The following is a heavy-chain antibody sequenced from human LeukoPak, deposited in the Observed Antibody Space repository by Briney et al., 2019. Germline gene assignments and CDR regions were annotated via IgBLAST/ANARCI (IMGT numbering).Heavy chain of an antibody. CDR2: IYYSGST. D-gene: IGHD3-10*01. V-gene: IGHV4-59*04. CDR3: ARNYYYGSGSYYSGEEF. J-gene: IGHJ4*02. CDR1: GGSISDYY. Sequence: SETLSLTCTVSGGSISDYYWSWIRQPPGKGLEWIGNIYYSGSTYYNPSLKSRVTISVDTSKNQFSLKLSSVTAADTAVYYCARNYYYGSGSYYSGEEFWGQGTLVTVSS.